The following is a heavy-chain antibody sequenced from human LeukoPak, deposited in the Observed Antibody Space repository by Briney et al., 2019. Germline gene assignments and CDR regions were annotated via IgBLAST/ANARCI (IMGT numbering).Heavy chain of an antibody. CDR3: AKGSYCRGDCYSELLDY. Sequence: GGSLRLSCAGSVVTSRGVATRSGRQAPGKGLEWVAVISYDGSYKYYADSVKGRFTISRDNSKNTLYLQMNSLRAEDTAVYYCAKGSYCRGDCYSELLDYWGQGTLVTVSS. J-gene: IGHJ4*02. V-gene: IGHV3-30*18. CDR1: VVTSRGVA. CDR2: ISYDGSYK. D-gene: IGHD2-21*02.